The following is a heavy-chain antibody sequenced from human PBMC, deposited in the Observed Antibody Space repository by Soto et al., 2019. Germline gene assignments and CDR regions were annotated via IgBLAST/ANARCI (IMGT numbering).Heavy chain of an antibody. CDR1: GFTFNKYT. Sequence: EVQLVESGGGLVQSGGSQRLTCAASGFTFNKYTMNWVRQAPGKGLEWLSYISGGGGTMFYADSVKGRVTISRDNAKNSLYLQMDSLRAEDTAVYYCARDKSGSYSIDYWGQGTLVTVSS. V-gene: IGHV3-48*04. CDR3: ARDKSGSYSIDY. CDR2: ISGGGGTM. D-gene: IGHD1-26*01. J-gene: IGHJ4*02.